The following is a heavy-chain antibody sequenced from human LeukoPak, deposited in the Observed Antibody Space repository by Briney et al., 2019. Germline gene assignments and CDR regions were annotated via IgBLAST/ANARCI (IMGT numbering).Heavy chain of an antibody. Sequence: GSPRLSCAASGFPFSYYSQKRGRQASGKGPELVSSISSSSSYIYYADSVKGRFTISRDNAKNSLYLQMNSLRAEDTAVYYCARDRGELNYFDYWGQGTLVTVSS. J-gene: IGHJ4*02. CDR1: GFPFSYYS. CDR2: ISSSSSYI. D-gene: IGHD1-26*01. V-gene: IGHV3-21*01. CDR3: ARDRGELNYFDY.